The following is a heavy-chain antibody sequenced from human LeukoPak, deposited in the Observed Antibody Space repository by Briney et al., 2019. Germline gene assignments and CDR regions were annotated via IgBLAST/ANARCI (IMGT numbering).Heavy chain of an antibody. Sequence: PSQTLSLTCTVSGGSISSGGYYWSWIRQHPGKGLEWIGYIYYSGSTCYNPSLKSRVTISVDTSKNQFSLKLSSVTAADTAVYYCATYYDSLYYFDYWGQGTLVTVSS. V-gene: IGHV4-31*03. CDR1: GGSISSGGYY. D-gene: IGHD3-22*01. CDR2: IYYSGST. J-gene: IGHJ4*02. CDR3: ATYYDSLYYFDY.